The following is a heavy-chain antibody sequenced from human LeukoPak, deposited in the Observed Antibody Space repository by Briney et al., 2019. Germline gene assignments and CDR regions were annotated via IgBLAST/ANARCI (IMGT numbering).Heavy chain of an antibody. CDR1: GFTFSSYS. CDR2: ISGSGGST. J-gene: IGHJ4*02. V-gene: IGHV3-23*01. D-gene: IGHD6-19*01. CDR3: AKAVSSGWYLFN. Sequence: GGSLRLSCAASGFTFSSYSMNSVRQAPGKGLECVSAISGSGGSTYYADSVKGRFTISRDNSKNTLYLQMNSLRAEDTAVYYCAKAVSSGWYLFNWGQGTLVTVSS.